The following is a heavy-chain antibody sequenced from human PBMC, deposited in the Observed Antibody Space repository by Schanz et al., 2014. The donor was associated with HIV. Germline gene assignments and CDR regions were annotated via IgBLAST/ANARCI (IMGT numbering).Heavy chain of an antibody. Sequence: EVQLVESGGGLVQPGRSLRLSCTGSGFNFDDYVMYWVRQAPGKGLEWVSGISWNSGSIGYADSVKGRFTISRDNAKNSLYLQMHSLRAEDTALYYCVKDSGTLVSGARWFDPWGQGTQVTVSS. CDR2: ISWNSGSI. J-gene: IGHJ5*02. D-gene: IGHD6-19*01. CDR3: VKDSGTLVSGARWFDP. V-gene: IGHV3-9*01. CDR1: GFNFDDYV.